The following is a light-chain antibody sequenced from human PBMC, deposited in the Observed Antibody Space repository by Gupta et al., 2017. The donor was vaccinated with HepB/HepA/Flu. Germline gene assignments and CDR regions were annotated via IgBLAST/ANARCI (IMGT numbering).Light chain of an antibody. CDR2: DAS. Sequence: DIQMTQSPSSLSASVGDRVTITCRTSQAINKFVNWYQQKPGKAPNLLISDASTLQSGVPSRFSGSGSGTNFTLTISRLQPGDFATYYCQESDSTPFTFGHGIKVDIK. V-gene: IGKV1-39*01. J-gene: IGKJ3*01. CDR3: QESDSTPFT. CDR1: QAINKF.